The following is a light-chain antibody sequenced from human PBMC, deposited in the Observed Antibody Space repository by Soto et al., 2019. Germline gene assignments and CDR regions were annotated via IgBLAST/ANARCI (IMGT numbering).Light chain of an antibody. V-gene: IGLV2-14*01. J-gene: IGLJ3*02. Sequence: QSALTQPASVSGSPGQSITVSCTGSSSDFGDDKYVSWYQQQPGKGPNLLIYGVNSRPSGISNRFSGSKSGNTASLTISGLQFEDEAEYFCGSFTTRRIWVLVEGTKLTVL. CDR2: GVN. CDR1: SSDFGDDKY. CDR3: GSFTTRRIWV.